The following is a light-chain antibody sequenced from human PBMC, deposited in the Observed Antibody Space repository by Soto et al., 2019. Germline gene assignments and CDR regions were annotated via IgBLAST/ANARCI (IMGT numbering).Light chain of an antibody. Sequence: QSALTQPASVSGSPGQSITISCTGTSSDVGGYNYVSWYQQYPGKVPKLMIYEVTNRPSEVSSRFSGDKSGDTASLTISGLQPEDEADYYCSSYTSSSTLVFGTGTKLTVL. J-gene: IGLJ1*01. V-gene: IGLV2-14*01. CDR3: SSYTSSSTLV. CDR2: EVT. CDR1: SSDVGGYNY.